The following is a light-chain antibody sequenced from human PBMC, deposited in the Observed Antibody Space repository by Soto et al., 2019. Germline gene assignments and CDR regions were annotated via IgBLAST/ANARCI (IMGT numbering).Light chain of an antibody. CDR1: QSVGSR. Sequence: EPVMTQSPATLSLLAGDRATLSCRASQSVGSRLAWYQQKTGQAPRILIYGESTGATGIPDRFSGSGSGTELNLTISRLQSEDFAVYYCQKYNNWPQTCGLGTKVDIK. J-gene: IGKJ2*01. V-gene: IGKV3D-15*01. CDR2: GES. CDR3: QKYNNWPQT.